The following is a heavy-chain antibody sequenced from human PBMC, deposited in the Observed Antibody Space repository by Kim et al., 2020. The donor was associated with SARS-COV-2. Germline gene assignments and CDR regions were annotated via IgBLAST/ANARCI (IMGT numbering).Heavy chain of an antibody. J-gene: IGHJ4*02. Sequence: KGRFTSSRDNAKNSLYRQINSLRAEDTAVYYCARARARITIFGVVPPGFDYWGQGTLVTVSS. V-gene: IGHV3-7*04. D-gene: IGHD3-3*01. CDR3: ARARARITIFGVVPPGFDY.